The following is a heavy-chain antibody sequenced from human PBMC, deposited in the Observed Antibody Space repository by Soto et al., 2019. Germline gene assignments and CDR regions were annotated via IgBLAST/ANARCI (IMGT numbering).Heavy chain of an antibody. D-gene: IGHD5-12*01. Sequence: SVKVSCKASGCSFSSFGISWVRQAPGQGLEWMGGIIPVFGRPNYAQRFRGRLTITADESTNTVYLELIDLRSEDTAVYYCAREGSGYNLWGQGTQVTVSS. V-gene: IGHV1-69*13. CDR3: AREGSGYNL. CDR1: GCSFSSFG. CDR2: IIPVFGRP. J-gene: IGHJ1*01.